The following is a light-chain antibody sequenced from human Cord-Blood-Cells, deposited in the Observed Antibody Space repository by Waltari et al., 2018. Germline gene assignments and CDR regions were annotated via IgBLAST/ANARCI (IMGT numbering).Light chain of an antibody. V-gene: IGLV2-11*01. CDR2: DVS. J-gene: IGLJ1*01. Sequence: QSALTQPRSVSGSPGQSVTISCTGTSSDVGGYNYVSWYQQHPGKHPTLMIYDVSKRPSGVPDRFSGSKSGNTASLTISGLQAEDEADYYCCSYAGSYSYVFGTGTKVTVL. CDR1: SSDVGGYNY. CDR3: CSYAGSYSYV.